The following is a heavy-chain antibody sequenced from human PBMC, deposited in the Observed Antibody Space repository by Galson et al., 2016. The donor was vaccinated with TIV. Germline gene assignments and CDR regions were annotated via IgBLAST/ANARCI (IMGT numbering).Heavy chain of an antibody. CDR3: ARDAYDMSGYYYLGGDY. J-gene: IGHJ4*02. CDR1: GDTFRTYT. CDR2: INPSNGVT. D-gene: IGHD3-22*01. V-gene: IGHV1-2*02. Sequence: SVKVSCKASGDTFRTYTISWVRQAPGQGLEWMGWINPSNGVTDYAQKFQGRLTMTRHTSISTAYMELSRLRSDDTAIYYCARDAYDMSGYYYLGGDYWGQGTLVTVSS.